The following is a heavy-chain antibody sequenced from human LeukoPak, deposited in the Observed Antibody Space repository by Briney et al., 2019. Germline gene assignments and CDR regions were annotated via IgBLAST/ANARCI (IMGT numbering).Heavy chain of an antibody. Sequence: PSETLSLTCAVYGGSFSGYYWSWIRQPPGKGLEWIGEINHSGSTNYNPSLKSRVTISVDTPKNQFSLKLSSVTAADTALYYCTRGRKSLRYFDWLLFDYWGQGTLVTVSS. CDR1: GGSFSGYY. CDR3: TRGRKSLRYFDWLLFDY. J-gene: IGHJ4*02. V-gene: IGHV4-34*01. CDR2: INHSGST. D-gene: IGHD3-9*01.